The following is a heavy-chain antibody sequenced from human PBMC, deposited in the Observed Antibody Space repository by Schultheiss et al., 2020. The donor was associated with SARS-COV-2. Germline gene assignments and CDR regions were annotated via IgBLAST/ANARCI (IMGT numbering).Heavy chain of an antibody. D-gene: IGHD6-6*01. CDR1: GGSISSYY. CDR2: IYASGST. CDR3: ARVGYSSSSRVGYYFDY. Sequence: SQTLSLTCTVSGGSISSYYWSWIRQPAGKGLEWIGRIYASGSTNYNPSLKSRVTISVDTSKNQFSLKLSSVTAADTAVYYCARVGYSSSSRVGYYFDYWGQGTLVTVSS. V-gene: IGHV4-4*07. J-gene: IGHJ4*02.